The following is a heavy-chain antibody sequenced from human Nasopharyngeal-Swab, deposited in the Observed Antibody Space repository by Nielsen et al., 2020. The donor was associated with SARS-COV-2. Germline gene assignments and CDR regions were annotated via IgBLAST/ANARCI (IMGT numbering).Heavy chain of an antibody. CDR3: AREFSKDYSNYYYGMDV. CDR2: INSDGSST. V-gene: IGHV3-74*01. Sequence: GESLKIPCAVSGFTFSSYWMHWVRQAPGKGLVWVSRINSDGSSTSYADSVKGRFTISRDNAKNTLYLQMNSLRAEDTAVYYCAREFSKDYSNYYYGMDVWGQGTTVTVSS. D-gene: IGHD4-11*01. J-gene: IGHJ6*02. CDR1: GFTFSSYW.